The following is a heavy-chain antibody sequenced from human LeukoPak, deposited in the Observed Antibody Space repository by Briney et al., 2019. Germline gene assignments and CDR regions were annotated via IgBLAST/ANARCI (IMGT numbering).Heavy chain of an antibody. CDR1: GYTFTGYY. V-gene: IGHV1-2*02. CDR3: ARDRNSGSSLDI. Sequence: ASVKVSCKASGYTFTGYYIHWVRQAPGQGLELMGWIYPYSGDTNYAQNFQGRVTMTRDTSISTAYMELRSLKSDDTAVYYCARDRNSGSSLDIWGQGTMLTVSS. CDR2: IYPYSGDT. D-gene: IGHD6-6*01. J-gene: IGHJ3*02.